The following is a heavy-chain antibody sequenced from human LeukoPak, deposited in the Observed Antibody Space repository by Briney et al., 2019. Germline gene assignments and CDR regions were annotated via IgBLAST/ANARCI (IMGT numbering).Heavy chain of an antibody. CDR2: IIPIFGTA. D-gene: IGHD5-24*01. CDR1: GYTLTELS. J-gene: IGHJ3*02. CDR3: ARPEMATNAFDM. V-gene: IGHV1-69*05. Sequence: ASVKVSCKVSGYTLTELSMHWVRQAPGKGLEWMGGIIPIFGTANYAQKFQGRVTITTDESTSTAYMELSSLRSEDTAVYYCARPEMATNAFDMWGQGTMVTVSS.